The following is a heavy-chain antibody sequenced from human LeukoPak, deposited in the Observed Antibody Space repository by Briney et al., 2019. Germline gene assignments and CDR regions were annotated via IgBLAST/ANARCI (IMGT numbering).Heavy chain of an antibody. Sequence: GGSLRLSCTASGFTFSNYAMSWVRQAPGKGLQWVSDIRASGDTTHYADSVKGRFTISRDNSKNTLYLQMNSPRAEDTAVYYCAKNFASAWNYYMDVWGKGTAVTVSS. V-gene: IGHV3-23*01. CDR3: AKNFASAWNYYMDV. CDR2: IRASGDTT. J-gene: IGHJ6*03. D-gene: IGHD6-19*01. CDR1: GFTFSNYA.